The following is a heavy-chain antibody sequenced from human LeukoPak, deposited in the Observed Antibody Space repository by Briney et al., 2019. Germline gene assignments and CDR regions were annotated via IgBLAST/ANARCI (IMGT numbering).Heavy chain of an antibody. D-gene: IGHD3-16*02. CDR2: IIPIFGSA. V-gene: IGHV1-69*06. J-gene: IGHJ4*02. CDR3: AKGSRLREGGSYRF. CDR1: GGIFSSYA. Sequence: AASVKVSCKASGGIFSSYAINSVRQAPGQGLEWMGRIIPIFGSANYAQKFQGRVTITADKSTRTAYMELSSLRSEDTALYYCAKGSRLREGGSYRFWGQGTLVTVSS.